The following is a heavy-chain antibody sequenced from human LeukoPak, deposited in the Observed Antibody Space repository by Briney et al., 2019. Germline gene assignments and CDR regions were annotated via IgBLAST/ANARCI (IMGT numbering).Heavy chain of an antibody. CDR3: ARGPWRVVVVPAAPRYWYFDL. Sequence: SETLSLTCAVYGGSFSGYYWSWIRQPPGKGLEWIGEINHSGSTNYNPSRKSRVTISVDTSKNQFSLKLSSVTAADTAVYYCARGPWRVVVVPAAPRYWYFDLWGRGTLVTVSS. CDR2: INHSGST. D-gene: IGHD2-2*01. J-gene: IGHJ2*01. V-gene: IGHV4-34*01. CDR1: GGSFSGYY.